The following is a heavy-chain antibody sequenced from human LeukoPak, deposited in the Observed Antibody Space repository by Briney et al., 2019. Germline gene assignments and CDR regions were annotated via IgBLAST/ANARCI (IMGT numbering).Heavy chain of an antibody. V-gene: IGHV3-21*01. CDR2: ISSSSSYI. CDR1: GFTFSSYI. D-gene: IGHD5-24*01. J-gene: IGHJ5*02. CDR3: ARQDGYTQGFWFDP. Sequence: PGGSLRLSCAASGFTFSSYIMNWVRQAPGKGLEWVSSISSSSSYIYYADSVKGRVTISRDNAKNSLYLQMNSLRAEDTAVYYCARQDGYTQGFWFDPWGQGTLVTVSS.